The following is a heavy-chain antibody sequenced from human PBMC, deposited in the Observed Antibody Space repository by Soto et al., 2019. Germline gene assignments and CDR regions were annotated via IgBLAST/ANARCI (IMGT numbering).Heavy chain of an antibody. Sequence: GGSLRLSCAASGFTFSSYGMNWVRQAPGKGLEWVSALSGSGDTTYYADSVRGRFSISRDNSKNTLYLQMSSLRGEDTAVYYCAKGTKFFYYSAMDVWGQGTTVTVYS. CDR1: GFTFSSYG. V-gene: IGHV3-23*01. D-gene: IGHD2-8*01. CDR2: LSGSGDTT. J-gene: IGHJ6*02. CDR3: AKGTKFFYYSAMDV.